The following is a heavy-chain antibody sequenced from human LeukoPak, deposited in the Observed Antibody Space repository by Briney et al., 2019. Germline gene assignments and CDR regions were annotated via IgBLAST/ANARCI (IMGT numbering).Heavy chain of an antibody. Sequence: SQTLSLTCAISGDSVSSNSVAWNWIRQSPSRGLEWLGGTYYRSKWYNDYAASVKSRISVSPDTSKNQFSLQLSSVALEDTAVYYCVRGRLYATGEQPHFFDYWGQGILVTVSS. D-gene: IGHD7-27*01. CDR3: VRGRLYATGEQPHFFDY. J-gene: IGHJ4*02. V-gene: IGHV6-1*01. CDR2: TYYRSKWYN. CDR1: GDSVSSNSVA.